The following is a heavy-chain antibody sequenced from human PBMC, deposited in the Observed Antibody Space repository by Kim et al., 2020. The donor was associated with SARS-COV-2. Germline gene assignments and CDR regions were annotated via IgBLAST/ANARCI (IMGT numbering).Heavy chain of an antibody. CDR3: ARVFVVAWFGELPQPLD. D-gene: IGHD3-10*01. CDR2: ISYDGSNK. J-gene: IGHJ4*01. Sequence: GGSLRLSCAASGFTFSSYAMHWVRQAPGKGLEWVAVISYDGSNKYYADSVKGRFTISRDNSKNTLYLQMNSLRAEDTAVYYCARVFVVAWFGELPQPLD. V-gene: IGHV3-30*04. CDR1: GFTFSSYA.